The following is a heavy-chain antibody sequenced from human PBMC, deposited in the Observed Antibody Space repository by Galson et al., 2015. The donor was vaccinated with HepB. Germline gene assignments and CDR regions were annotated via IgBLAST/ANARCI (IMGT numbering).Heavy chain of an antibody. Sequence: SLRLSCAASGFSFRTFAMHWVRQTPGGGLEAVAVISHDGSNHYYARSVEGRFTVSRDNSKKTLFSQMDSLRGEDTAIYYCARDDCSTGVCYIDYYYGMDLWGQGTTVTVSS. D-gene: IGHD2-8*01. CDR2: ISHDGSNH. CDR1: GFSFRTFA. J-gene: IGHJ6*02. V-gene: IGHV3-30-3*01. CDR3: ARDDCSTGVCYIDYYYGMDL.